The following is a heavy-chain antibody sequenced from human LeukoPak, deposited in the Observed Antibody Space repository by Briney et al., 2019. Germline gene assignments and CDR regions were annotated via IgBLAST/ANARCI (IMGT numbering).Heavy chain of an antibody. CDR1: GYTFTSYG. CDR2: SSAYNGNT. J-gene: IGHJ6*02. V-gene: IGHV1-18*01. CDR3: ARRSLNYYYGMDV. Sequence: ASVKVSCKASGYTFTSYGISWVRQAPGQGLEWMGWSSAYNGNTNYAQKREGRVTMTTDTSTSTAYMELRSLRSDATAVYYCARRSLNYYYGMDVWGQGTTVTVSS.